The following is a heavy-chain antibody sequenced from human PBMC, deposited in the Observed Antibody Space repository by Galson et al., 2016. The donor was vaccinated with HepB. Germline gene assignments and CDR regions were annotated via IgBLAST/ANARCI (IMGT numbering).Heavy chain of an antibody. CDR2: IYYSGST. V-gene: IGHV4-59*01. CDR3: ARGSLGGCFHFNY. CDR1: GGSISSYY. D-gene: IGHD1-26*01. J-gene: IGHJ4*02. Sequence: SETLSLTCTVSGGSISSYYWSWIRQPPGKGLEWIGYIYYSGSTKSTTYNPSLKSRVTISVDTSKNQFSLRLTYVAAADTAMYYCARGSLGGCFHFNYWGQGTLVTVSS.